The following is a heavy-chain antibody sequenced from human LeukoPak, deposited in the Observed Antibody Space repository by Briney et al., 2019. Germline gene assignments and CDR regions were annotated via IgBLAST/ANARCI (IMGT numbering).Heavy chain of an antibody. J-gene: IGHJ6*02. CDR3: ARGGYDFVYYYYGMDV. D-gene: IGHD3-3*01. CDR2: INPNSGGT. V-gene: IGHV1-2*06. CDR1: GYTFTGYY. Sequence: ASVKVSCKASGYTFTGYYMHWVRQAPGQGLEWMGRINPNSGGTNYAQKFQGRVTMTRDTSISTAYMELSRLRSDNTAVYYCARGGYDFVYYYYGMDVWGQGTTVTVSS.